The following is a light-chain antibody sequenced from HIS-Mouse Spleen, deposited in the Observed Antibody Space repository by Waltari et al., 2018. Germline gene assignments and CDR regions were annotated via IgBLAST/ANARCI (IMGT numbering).Light chain of an antibody. CDR1: ALPKNY. CDR2: EDS. Sequence: SYELTQPPSVSVSPGQTARITCSGDALPKNYAYWYQQKSGQAPVLVIYEDSKRPSGIPERSSGSSSGTMATLTISGAQVEDEADYYCYSTDSSGNHRVFGGGTKLTVL. J-gene: IGLJ2*01. CDR3: YSTDSSGNHRV. V-gene: IGLV3-10*01.